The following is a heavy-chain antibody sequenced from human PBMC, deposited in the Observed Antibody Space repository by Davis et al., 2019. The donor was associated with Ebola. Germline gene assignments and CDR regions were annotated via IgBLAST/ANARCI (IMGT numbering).Heavy chain of an antibody. CDR2: IIPIFGTA. CDR3: ARESHDSSGASY. J-gene: IGHJ4*02. V-gene: IGHV1-69*06. D-gene: IGHD3-22*01. CDR1: GGTFSSYA. Sequence: AASVKVSCKASGGTFSSYAISWVRQAPGQGLEWMGGIIPIFGTANYAQKFQGRVTITADKSTSTAYMELSSLRSEDTAVYYCARESHDSSGASYWGQGTLVTVSS.